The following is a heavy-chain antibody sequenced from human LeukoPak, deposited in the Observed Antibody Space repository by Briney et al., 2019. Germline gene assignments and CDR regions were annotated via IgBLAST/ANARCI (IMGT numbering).Heavy chain of an antibody. CDR2: IYYSGYT. V-gene: IGHV4-39*01. D-gene: IGHD5-18*01. CDR1: GGSISSSSYQ. J-gene: IGHJ3*02. CDR3: ARHGGYGTGDALDI. Sequence: SETLSLTCTVSGGSISSSSYQWGWIRQPPGKGLEWIGCIYYSGYTFYKPSLKSRVTISVDTSKNQFSLKLSSVTAADTALYYCARHGGYGTGDALDIWGQGTMVTVSS.